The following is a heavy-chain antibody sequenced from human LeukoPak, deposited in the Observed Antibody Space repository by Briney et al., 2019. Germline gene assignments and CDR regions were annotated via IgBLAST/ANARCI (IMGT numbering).Heavy chain of an antibody. V-gene: IGHV4-30-4*01. Sequence: PSQTLSLTCTVSGGSISSGDYYWSWIRQPPGKGLEWIGYIYYSGSTYYNPSLKSRVTISVDTSKNQFSLKLGSVTAADTAVYYCARSSQDIVVVPAAIGWFDPWGQGTLVTVSS. J-gene: IGHJ5*02. CDR1: GGSISSGDYY. CDR3: ARSSQDIVVVPAAIGWFDP. CDR2: IYYSGST. D-gene: IGHD2-2*01.